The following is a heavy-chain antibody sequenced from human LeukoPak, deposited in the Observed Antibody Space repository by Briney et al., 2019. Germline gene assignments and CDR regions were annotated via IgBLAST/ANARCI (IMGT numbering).Heavy chain of an antibody. J-gene: IGHJ4*02. CDR1: GFTFSSYS. V-gene: IGHV3-48*02. D-gene: IGHD6-13*01. Sequence: RTGGSLRLSCAASGFTFSSYSMSWVRQAPGKGLEWVSYISRDSDRKNYAASVKGRFTISRDNAKNSLYLQMNSLRDDDTAVYYCARDWEMATIAAAALGYWGQGTRVTVSS. CDR2: ISRDSDRK. CDR3: ARDWEMATIAAAALGY.